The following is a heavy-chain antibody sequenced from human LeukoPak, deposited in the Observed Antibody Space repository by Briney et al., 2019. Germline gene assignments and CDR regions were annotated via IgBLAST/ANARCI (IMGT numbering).Heavy chain of an antibody. Sequence: GGSLRLSCAASGFTFSSYDMHWVRQAPGKGLEWVAVIWYDGSNKYYADSVKGRFTISRDNSKNTLYLQMNSLRAEDTAVYYCAKDYVWGSYRYIDHWGQGTLVTVSS. J-gene: IGHJ5*02. V-gene: IGHV3-33*06. CDR2: IWYDGSNK. CDR1: GFTFSSYD. D-gene: IGHD3-16*02. CDR3: AKDYVWGSYRYIDH.